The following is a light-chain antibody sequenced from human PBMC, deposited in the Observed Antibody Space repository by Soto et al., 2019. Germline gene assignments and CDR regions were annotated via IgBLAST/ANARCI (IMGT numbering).Light chain of an antibody. CDR1: QSVSSY. V-gene: IGKV3-11*01. CDR2: DAS. CDR3: QQRGNWPPT. Sequence: EVVLTQSPATLSLSPGERATLSWRASQSVSSYLAWYQQKPGQTPRHLIYDASNRATGIPARFNGSGSVTDFTLSISSIEPEHFAFYFCQQRGNWPPTFGPGTKVDI. J-gene: IGKJ3*01.